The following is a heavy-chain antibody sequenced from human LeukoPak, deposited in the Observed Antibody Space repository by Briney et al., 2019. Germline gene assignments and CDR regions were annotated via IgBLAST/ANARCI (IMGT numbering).Heavy chain of an antibody. J-gene: IGHJ3*02. CDR2: IYHSGST. D-gene: IGHD5-18*01. CDR1: GGSISSSNW. Sequence: PSETLSLTCAVSGGSISSSNWWSWVRQPPGKGLEWVGEIYHSGSTNYNPSLKSRVTISVDKSKNQFSLKLSSVTAADTAVYYCARDRAHSYGRDAFDIWGQGTMVTVSS. V-gene: IGHV4-4*02. CDR3: ARDRAHSYGRDAFDI.